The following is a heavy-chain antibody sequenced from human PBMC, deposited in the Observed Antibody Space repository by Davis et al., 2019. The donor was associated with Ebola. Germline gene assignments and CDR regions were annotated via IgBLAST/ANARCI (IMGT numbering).Heavy chain of an antibody. CDR2: ISENRDDT. CDR1: ALNVTKFL. CDR3: ARDLDYYDSSGYSRANDY. D-gene: IGHD3-22*01. V-gene: IGHV3-48*01. Sequence: GGSLRLSCAGSALNVTKFLMNWVRQAPGRGLEWVSYISENRDDTFYTDSVRGRFTISRDSAKNSLYLQMNSLRAEDTAVYYCARDLDYYDSSGYSRANDYWGQGTLVTVSS. J-gene: IGHJ4*02.